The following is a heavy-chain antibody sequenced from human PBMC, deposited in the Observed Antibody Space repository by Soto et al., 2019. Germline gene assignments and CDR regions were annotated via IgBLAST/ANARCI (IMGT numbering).Heavy chain of an antibody. CDR3: TRKTGGYYFFEY. CDR2: ISSGGAT. J-gene: IGHJ4*02. V-gene: IGHV4-28*01. D-gene: IGHD2-8*02. CDR1: GTSISGDYW. Sequence: QVQLQESGPGLVKPSDTLSLTCAVSGTSISGDYWWGWIRQTPGKGPEWIGYISSGGATHYNPSLGSRLTMSVDTSRSQFSLKLSSVTAVDAALYYCTRKTGGYYFFEYWGRGTLVTVSS.